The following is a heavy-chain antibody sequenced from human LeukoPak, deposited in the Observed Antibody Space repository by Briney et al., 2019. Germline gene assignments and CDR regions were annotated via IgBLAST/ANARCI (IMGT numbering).Heavy chain of an antibody. V-gene: IGHV4-34*01. CDR3: ARVGCSSTSCSYWYFDL. CDR1: GGSFSGYY. Sequence: SETLSLTCAVYGGSFSGYYWSWIRQPPGKGLEWIGEINHSGSTNYNPSLKSRVTISVDTSKNQFSLKLSSVTAADTAVYYCARVGCSSTSCSYWYFDLWGRGTLVTVSS. J-gene: IGHJ2*01. CDR2: INHSGST. D-gene: IGHD2-2*01.